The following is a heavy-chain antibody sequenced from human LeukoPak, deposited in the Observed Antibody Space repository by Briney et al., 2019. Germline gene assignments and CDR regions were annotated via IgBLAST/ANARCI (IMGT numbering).Heavy chain of an antibody. Sequence: SETLSLTCSVAGGSISSDYWSWIRQPPGKGLEWIGHISYSGTTAYSSSLKSRVTISLDTSKKYFYLKLSSVSAADTAVYYCAKYIGYGNYDYWGQGALVTVSS. J-gene: IGHJ4*02. D-gene: IGHD5-12*01. CDR3: AKYIGYGNYDY. CDR1: GGSISSDY. V-gene: IGHV4-59*01. CDR2: ISYSGTT.